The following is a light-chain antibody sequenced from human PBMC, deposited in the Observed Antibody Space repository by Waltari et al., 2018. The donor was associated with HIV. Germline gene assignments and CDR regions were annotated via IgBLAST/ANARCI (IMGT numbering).Light chain of an antibody. CDR1: QSVGYF. CDR2: AVS. J-gene: IGKJ4*01. CDR3: QQRINWPLT. V-gene: IGKV3-11*01. Sequence: EIVLTQSPVTLSLSPGERADLSCRASQSVGYFLAWYQQKPGQAPRLLIYAVSKRAAGTPARFSGSGSKTNFTLTISALEPEDFVVYSCQQRINWPLTFGGGTRVEI.